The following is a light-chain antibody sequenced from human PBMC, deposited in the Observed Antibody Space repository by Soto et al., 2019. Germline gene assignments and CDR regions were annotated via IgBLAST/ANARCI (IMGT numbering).Light chain of an antibody. Sequence: EIVMRQSPATLSVSPGERATLSCRASQSVGNDLAWYQQRPGQAPRLLIYGAATRATGIPARFSASGSGTEFTLTISSLQSEDFAVYYCQQYNSWPMYTFGQGTKLEIK. V-gene: IGKV3-15*01. CDR1: QSVGND. J-gene: IGKJ2*01. CDR2: GAA. CDR3: QQYNSWPMYT.